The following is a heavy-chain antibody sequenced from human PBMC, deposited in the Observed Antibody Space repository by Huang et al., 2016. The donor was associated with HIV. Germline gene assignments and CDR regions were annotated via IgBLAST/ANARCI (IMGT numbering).Heavy chain of an antibody. D-gene: IGHD3-10*01. CDR2: IRYDGSNN. CDR3: ANDLRGDSDQERGFDY. Sequence: QVQMVESGGGVVQSGGSLRLSCEAFGFTFSSYGLDWVRQDTGKGLEWLAFIRYDGSNNYYTYSVKGHVTISRDKSKNTLYLQMNSLGAEDTYVYYCANDLRGDSDQERGFDYWGQGTLVTVSS. J-gene: IGHJ4*02. CDR1: GFTFSSYG. V-gene: IGHV3-30*02.